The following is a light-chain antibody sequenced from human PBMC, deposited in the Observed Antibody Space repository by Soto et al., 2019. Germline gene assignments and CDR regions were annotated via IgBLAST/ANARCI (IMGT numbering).Light chain of an antibody. V-gene: IGLV2-11*01. CDR2: DVT. J-gene: IGLJ1*01. CDR1: SSDVGGYTF. CDR3: CSYAGGYTYV. Sequence: QSALTQPRSVSGSPGQSVTISSTGTSSDVGGYTFVSWYQQHPGKAPKVMIYDVTKLPSGVPDRFSGSKSGNTASLTISGLQAEDEADYYSCSYAGGYTYVFGTGTKLTVL.